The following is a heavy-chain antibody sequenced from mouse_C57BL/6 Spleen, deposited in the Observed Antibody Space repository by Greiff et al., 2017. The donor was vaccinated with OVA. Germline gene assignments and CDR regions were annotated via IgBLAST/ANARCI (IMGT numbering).Heavy chain of an antibody. CDR1: GFTFIGYA. J-gene: IGHJ1*03. Sequence: EVMLVESGGGLVKPGGSLKLSCEASGFTFIGYARSGVRRPPEKRLEGVATISDGGSYTYYPDNVKGRFTISRDNAKNNLYLQMSHLKSEDTAMYYCARGGNYYSNYWYFDVRGTGTTVTVSS. D-gene: IGHD2-5*01. CDR3: ARGGNYYSNYWYFDV. CDR2: ISDGGSYT. V-gene: IGHV5-4*03.